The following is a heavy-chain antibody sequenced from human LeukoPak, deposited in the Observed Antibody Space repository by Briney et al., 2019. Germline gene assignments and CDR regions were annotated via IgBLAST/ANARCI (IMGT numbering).Heavy chain of an antibody. J-gene: IGHJ4*02. D-gene: IGHD4-23*01. CDR3: ARDPSEDYGGFDY. Sequence: GGSLRLSCAASGFTFDDYGMSWVRQAPGKGLEWVSVIYSGGSTYYADSVKGRFTISRDNSKNTLYLQMNSLRAEDTAVYYCARDPSEDYGGFDYWGQGTLVTVSS. V-gene: IGHV3-53*01. CDR1: GFTFDDYG. CDR2: IYSGGST.